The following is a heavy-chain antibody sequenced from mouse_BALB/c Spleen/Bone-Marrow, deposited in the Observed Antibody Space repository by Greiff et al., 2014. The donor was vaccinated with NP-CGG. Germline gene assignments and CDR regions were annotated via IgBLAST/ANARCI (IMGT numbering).Heavy chain of an antibody. CDR2: INPYNDGS. J-gene: IGHJ4*01. D-gene: IGHD2-14*01. CDR1: GYTFTSYV. CDR3: ARSGYRYGMDY. V-gene: IGHV1-14*01. Sequence: VHVKQSGPELVKPGASVKMSCKASGYTFTSYVMHWVKQKPGQGLEWIGYINPYNDGSKYNEKFKGKATLNSDKSSSTAYMELSSLTSEDSAVYYCARSGYRYGMDYWGQGTSVTVSS.